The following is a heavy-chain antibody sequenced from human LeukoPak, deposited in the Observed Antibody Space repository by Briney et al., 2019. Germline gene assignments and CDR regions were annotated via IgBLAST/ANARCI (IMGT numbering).Heavy chain of an antibody. J-gene: IGHJ5*02. CDR2: IWSDGSNK. Sequence: GGSLRLSCAASGFVFSSYGVHWVRQAPGKGLEWVAVIWSDGSNKYYADSVKGRFTISRDNSKNTLYLQMNSLRAEDTAVYYCARDGCRDGYNCGSDWFDPWGQGTLVTVSS. V-gene: IGHV3-33*01. D-gene: IGHD5-24*01. CDR3: ARDGCRDGYNCGSDWFDP. CDR1: GFVFSSYG.